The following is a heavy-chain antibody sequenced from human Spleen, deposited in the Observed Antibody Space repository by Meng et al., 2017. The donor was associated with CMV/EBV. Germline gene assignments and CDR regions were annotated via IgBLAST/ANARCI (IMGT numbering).Heavy chain of an antibody. CDR1: GGCFSGYY. V-gene: IGHV4-34*01. CDR2: VSHSGNT. D-gene: IGHD2-21*01. CDR3: ARGLSTSALAEHYFDF. Sequence: GGCFSGYYWSGIRQPPGKGLEWIGEVSHSGNTNYSPSLKSRVTVSIDTTKNQFSLKLSSVTAADTAVYYCARGLSTSALAEHYFDFWGQGTLVTVSS. J-gene: IGHJ4*02.